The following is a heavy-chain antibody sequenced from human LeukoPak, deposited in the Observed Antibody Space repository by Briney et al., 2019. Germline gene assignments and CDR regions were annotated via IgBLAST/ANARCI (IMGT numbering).Heavy chain of an antibody. J-gene: IGHJ5*02. CDR1: GGSISSYC. CDR2: IYHSGST. V-gene: IGHV4-59*08. CDR3: ARLGYCSSTSCYAGLSTWFDP. Sequence: PSETLSLTCTVSGGSISSYCWSWIRKPPGKGLGWIGYIYHSGSTNYNPSLKSRVTISVDTTKNQCSLKLSSVTPADTAVDYCARLGYCSSTSCYAGLSTWFDPCGQGTRVTVSS. D-gene: IGHD2-2*01.